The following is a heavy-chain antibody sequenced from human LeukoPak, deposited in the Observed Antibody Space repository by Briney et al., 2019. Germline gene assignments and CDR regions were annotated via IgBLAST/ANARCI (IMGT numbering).Heavy chain of an antibody. Sequence: SETLSLTCTVSGDSISSGDYYWSWIRQPAGKGLEWIGRISSSGSTNYNPSLKSRVTISVDTSKNQFSLKLSSVTAADTAVYYCARDMEHYDYVWGSYRLNLFDYWGQGTLVTVSS. J-gene: IGHJ4*02. CDR2: ISSSGST. V-gene: IGHV4-61*02. CDR3: ARDMEHYDYVWGSYRLNLFDY. D-gene: IGHD3-16*02. CDR1: GDSISSGDYY.